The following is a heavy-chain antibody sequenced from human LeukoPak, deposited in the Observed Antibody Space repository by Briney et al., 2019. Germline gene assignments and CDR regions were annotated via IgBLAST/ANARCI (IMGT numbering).Heavy chain of an antibody. Sequence: GGSLRLSCAASGFTFSSYAMSWVRQAPGKGLEWVSAFSGGGVSTYYADSVKGRFTTSRDNSKNTLYLQMNSLRAEDTAVYYCAKETRWAFFDYWGQGTLVTVSS. CDR1: GFTFSSYA. J-gene: IGHJ4*02. CDR2: FSGGGVST. CDR3: AKETRWAFFDY. V-gene: IGHV3-23*01. D-gene: IGHD1-26*01.